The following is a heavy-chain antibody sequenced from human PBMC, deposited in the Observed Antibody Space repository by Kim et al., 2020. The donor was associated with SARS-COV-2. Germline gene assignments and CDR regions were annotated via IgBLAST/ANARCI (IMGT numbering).Heavy chain of an antibody. V-gene: IGHV5-51*01. D-gene: IGHD3-16*02. J-gene: IGHJ3*02. CDR2: IYPDDSDT. CDR1: GYLFSDYW. CDR3: ARPPDPTYKDHVWGSNRARI. Sequence: GESLQISCKASGYLFSDYWIGWVRQMPGKGLEWVGVIYPDDSDTRYTASFQGQVTISVDKSISTTYLFWSRLKASDSAMYYCARPPDPTYKDHVWGSNRARIWGQGTMVTVSS.